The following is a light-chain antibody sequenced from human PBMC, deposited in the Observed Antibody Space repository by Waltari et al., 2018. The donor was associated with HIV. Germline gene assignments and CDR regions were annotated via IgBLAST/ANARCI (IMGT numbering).Light chain of an antibody. CDR1: SLRSYY. CDR3: NSRDSSGHHLV. J-gene: IGLJ1*01. CDR2: GND. V-gene: IGLV3-19*01. Sequence: SSELTQDPAVSVALGQTVRITCQGDSLRSYYASWYQQKPGPAPLLVVYGNDKRPSGIPDRFSGSSSGNTASLTITGAQAEDDADYYCNSRDSSGHHLVFATGTTVTVL.